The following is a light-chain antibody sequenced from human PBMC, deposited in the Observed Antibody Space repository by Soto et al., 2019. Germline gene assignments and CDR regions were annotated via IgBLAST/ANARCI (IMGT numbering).Light chain of an antibody. CDR1: QSLLHYNGNTY. V-gene: IGKV2-28*01. J-gene: IGKJ2*01. CDR2: LGS. CDR3: MQTLQTPYT. Sequence: DIVMTQSPLSLPVSPGEPTSISCRSSQSLLHYNGNTYLNWYLQKPGQSPHLLIYLGSYRASGVPDRVSGSGSGTDFTLKIGTVEAEDVGVYYCMQTLQTPYTFGQGTKLEIK.